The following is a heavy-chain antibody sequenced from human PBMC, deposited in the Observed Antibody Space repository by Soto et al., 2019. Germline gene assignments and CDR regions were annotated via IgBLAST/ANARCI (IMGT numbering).Heavy chain of an antibody. CDR2: IYYSGST. CDR3: ARNYYGSGSIPDAFDI. V-gene: IGHV4-59*08. J-gene: IGHJ3*02. CDR1: GGSISSYY. D-gene: IGHD3-10*01. Sequence: SXTLSLTCTVSGGSISSYYCSWIEQPPGKGLEWIGYIYYSGSTNYNPSLKSRVTISVDTSKNQFSLKLSSVTAADTAVYYCARNYYGSGSIPDAFDIWGQGTMVTVSS.